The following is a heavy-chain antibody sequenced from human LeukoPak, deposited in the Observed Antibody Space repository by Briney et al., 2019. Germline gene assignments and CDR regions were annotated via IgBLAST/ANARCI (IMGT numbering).Heavy chain of an antibody. V-gene: IGHV1-2*04. Sequence: ASVKVSCKASGYTFTGYYMHWVRQAPGQGLEWMGWINPNSGGTNYAQKFQGWVTMTRDTSISTAYMELSRLRSDDTAVYYCARRYCGGDCYAPGDWYFDLWGRGTLVTVSS. D-gene: IGHD2-21*02. CDR1: GYTFTGYY. CDR3: ARRYCGGDCYAPGDWYFDL. CDR2: INPNSGGT. J-gene: IGHJ2*01.